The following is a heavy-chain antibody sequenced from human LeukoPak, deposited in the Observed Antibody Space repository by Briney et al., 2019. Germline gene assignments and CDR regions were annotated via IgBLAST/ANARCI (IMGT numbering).Heavy chain of an antibody. CDR3: ARDSGGVDSGVLGPPQDFDY. J-gene: IGHJ4*02. D-gene: IGHD3/OR15-3a*01. CDR2: ITGSGGST. CDR1: GLTFSSHA. V-gene: IGHV3-23*01. Sequence: QTGGSLRLSCAASGLTFSSHAMSWVRQAPGKGLEWVSGITGSGGSTDHADSVKGRFTISRDNSKNTLYLQMNSLRPEDTAVYYCARDSGGVDSGVLGPPQDFDYWGQGILVTVSS.